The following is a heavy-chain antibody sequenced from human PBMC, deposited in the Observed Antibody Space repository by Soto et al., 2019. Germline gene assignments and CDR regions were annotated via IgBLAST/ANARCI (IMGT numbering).Heavy chain of an antibody. J-gene: IGHJ4*02. V-gene: IGHV4-30-2*01. CDR2: IYHSGST. D-gene: IGHD3-3*01. Sequence: SETLSLTCAVSGGSISSGGYSWSWIRQPPGKGLEWIGYIYHSGSTYYNPSLKSRVTISVDRSKNQFSLKLSSVTAADTAVYYCARSRTAYDFWSGYYEPNYFDYWGQGALVTVSS. CDR3: ARSRTAYDFWSGYYEPNYFDY. CDR1: GGSISSGGYS.